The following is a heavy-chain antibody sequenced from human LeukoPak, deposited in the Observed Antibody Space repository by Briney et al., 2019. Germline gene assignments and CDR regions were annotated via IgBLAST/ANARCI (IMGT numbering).Heavy chain of an antibody. CDR3: ARSASGWGFDD. V-gene: IGHV5-51*01. CDR2: IYPGDSDT. D-gene: IGHD6-19*01. J-gene: IGHJ4*02. CDR1: GYSFTSYW. Sequence: GESLKISCKGSGYSFTSYWLGWVSQMPGTGLEWMGIIYPGDSDTRYSPSFQGQVTISADKSISTAYLQWSSLKASDSAMYYCARSASGWGFDDWGQGTLVTVSS.